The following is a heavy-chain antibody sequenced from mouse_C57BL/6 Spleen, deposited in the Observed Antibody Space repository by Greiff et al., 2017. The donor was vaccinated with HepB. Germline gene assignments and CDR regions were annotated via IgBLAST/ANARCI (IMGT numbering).Heavy chain of an antibody. V-gene: IGHV1-54*01. Sequence: VQLVESGAELVRPGTSVKVSCKASGYAFTNYLIEWVKQRPGQGLEWIGVINPGSGGTNYNEKFKGKATLTADKSSSTAYMQLSSLTSEDSAVYFCATLNWDADWYFDVWGTGTTVTVSS. CDR2: INPGSGGT. CDR3: ATLNWDADWYFDV. J-gene: IGHJ1*03. D-gene: IGHD4-1*01. CDR1: GYAFTNYL.